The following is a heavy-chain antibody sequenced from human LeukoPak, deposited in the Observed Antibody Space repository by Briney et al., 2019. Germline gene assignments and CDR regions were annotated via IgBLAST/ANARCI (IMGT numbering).Heavy chain of an antibody. Sequence: LTXSVSXDSVTSXXWNXXRQXPXXXXXWIGYTHYSGNTAYNPSFKSRVTTSVDTSKNQFSLNLSSVTAADTAVYYCASGMVRGSTFDYWGQGTLVTVSS. CDR1: XDSVTSXX. J-gene: IGHJ4*02. CDR3: ASGMVRGSTFDY. CDR2: THYSGNT. D-gene: IGHD3-10*01. V-gene: IGHV4-59*02.